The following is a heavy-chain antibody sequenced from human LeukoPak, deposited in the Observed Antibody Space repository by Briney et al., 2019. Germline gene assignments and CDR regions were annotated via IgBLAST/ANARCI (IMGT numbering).Heavy chain of an antibody. CDR3: AKDGGRNYYYYYMDV. V-gene: IGHV3-43D*03. J-gene: IGHJ6*03. D-gene: IGHD3-16*01. CDR2: ISWDGGST. CDR1: GFTFDDYA. Sequence: GGSLRLSCAASGFTFDDYAMHWVRHAPGKGLEWVSLISWDGGSTYYADSVKGRFTISRDNSKNSLYLQMNSLRAEDTALYYCAKDGGRNYYYYYMDVWGKGTTVTVSS.